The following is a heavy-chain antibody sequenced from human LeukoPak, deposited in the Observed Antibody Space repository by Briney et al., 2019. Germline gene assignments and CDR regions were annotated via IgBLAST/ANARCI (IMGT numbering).Heavy chain of an antibody. V-gene: IGHV3-7*01. CDR1: GLTFSSYW. CDR3: ASDGGPFDN. Sequence: GGSLRLSCAASGLTFSSYWMSWVRQAPGKGLEWVANIKQDGSERYYVDSVKGRFTISGDNAKKSLHLQMNGLRADDTAVYYCASDGGPFDNWGQGTLVTVSS. D-gene: IGHD3-3*01. CDR2: IKQDGSER. J-gene: IGHJ4*02.